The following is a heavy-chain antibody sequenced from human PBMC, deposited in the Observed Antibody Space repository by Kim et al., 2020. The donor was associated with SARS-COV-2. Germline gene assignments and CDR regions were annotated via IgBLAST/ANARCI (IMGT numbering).Heavy chain of an antibody. V-gene: IGHV3-49*03. CDR2: IRSKASGGKT. CDR3: TSKTKGWFDP. D-gene: IGHD2-8*01. Sequence: GGSLRLSCTASGFTFGDYAMSWFRQAPGKGLEWVGFIRSKASGGKTEYAASVKGRFTISRDDSKRIAYMHMNSLKTEDTAVYYCTSKTKGWFDPWGQGTLVTVSS. J-gene: IGHJ5*02. CDR1: GFTFGDYA.